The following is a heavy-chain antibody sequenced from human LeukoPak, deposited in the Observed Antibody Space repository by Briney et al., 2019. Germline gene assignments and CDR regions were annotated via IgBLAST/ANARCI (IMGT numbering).Heavy chain of an antibody. D-gene: IGHD3-10*02. CDR3: AELGITMIGGV. Sequence: GGSLRLSCAASGFGFSRYWMHWVRQAPGTGLKWVSRIYRDGSTTDYADSVKGRFSISRDNSKNTLYLQMNSLRAEDTAVYYCAELGITMIGGVWGKGTTVTISS. V-gene: IGHV3-74*01. J-gene: IGHJ6*04. CDR1: GFGFSRYW. CDR2: IYRDGSTT.